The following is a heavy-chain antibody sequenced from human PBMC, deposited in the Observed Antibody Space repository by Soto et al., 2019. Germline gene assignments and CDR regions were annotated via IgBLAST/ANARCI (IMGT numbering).Heavy chain of an antibody. J-gene: IGHJ3*02. CDR3: AKATATGGGAFDI. Sequence: GGSLRLSCAASGFICGSYDMSWVRQAPGKGLEWVSTLLVDGRTFYVDSVKGRFTISRDSSQNTVYLQMNSLTAGDTALYYCAKATATGGGAFDICGQGTKVTVSS. CDR2: LLVDGRT. V-gene: IGHV3-23*01. CDR1: GFICGSYD. D-gene: IGHD2-8*02.